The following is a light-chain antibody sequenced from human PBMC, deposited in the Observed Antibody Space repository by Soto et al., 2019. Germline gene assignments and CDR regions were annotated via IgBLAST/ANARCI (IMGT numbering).Light chain of an antibody. Sequence: EIVLTQSPGTLSLSPGERATLSCRASQSVRSNYLAWYQQQPGQAPRLLIYGASSRATGIPDRFSGTGSGTEFTLPISRLEPEDVAVYYCQQYGGSPYTFGQGTKLEIK. V-gene: IGKV3-20*01. J-gene: IGKJ2*01. CDR1: QSVRSNY. CDR3: QQYGGSPYT. CDR2: GAS.